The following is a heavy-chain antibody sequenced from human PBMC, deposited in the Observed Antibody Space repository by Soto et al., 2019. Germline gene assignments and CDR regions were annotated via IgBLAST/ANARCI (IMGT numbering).Heavy chain of an antibody. J-gene: IGHJ4*02. CDR2: ISAYNGNT. Sequence: ASVKVSCKASGYTFTSYGISWVRQAPGQGLEWMGWISAYNGNTNYAQKLQGRVTMTTDTSTSTAYMELRSLRSDDTAVYYCARGDNFGHKAGSAFDHWGQGILVTV. D-gene: IGHD1-1*01. V-gene: IGHV1-18*04. CDR1: GYTFTSYG. CDR3: ARGDNFGHKAGSAFDH.